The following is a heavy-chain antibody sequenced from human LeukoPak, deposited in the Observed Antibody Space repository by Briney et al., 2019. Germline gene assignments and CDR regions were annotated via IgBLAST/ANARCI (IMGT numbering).Heavy chain of an antibody. CDR2: IYYSGST. J-gene: IGHJ4*02. D-gene: IGHD2/OR15-2a*01. CDR1: GGSISSSSYY. CDR3: ARGGILAKVFDY. V-gene: IGHV4-61*01. Sequence: PSETLSLTCTVSGGSISSSSYYWSWIRQPPGKGLEWIGYIYYSGSTNYNPSLKSRVTISVDTSKNQFSLKLSSVTAADTAVYYCARGGILAKVFDYWGQGTLVTVSS.